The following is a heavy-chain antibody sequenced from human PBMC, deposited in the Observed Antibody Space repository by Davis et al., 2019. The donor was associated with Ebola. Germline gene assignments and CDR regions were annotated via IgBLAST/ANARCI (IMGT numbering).Heavy chain of an antibody. CDR2: INPNGTET. Sequence: PGGSLRLSCPASGFTFSSYCMSWVRQAPGKGLEWVANINPNGTETNYVDSVRGRFAISRDNPKNSLLLQMSSLRADDTGVYFCAREPNSFDFWGQGALVTVS. CDR3: AREPNSFDF. V-gene: IGHV3-7*03. CDR1: GFTFSSYC. J-gene: IGHJ4*02.